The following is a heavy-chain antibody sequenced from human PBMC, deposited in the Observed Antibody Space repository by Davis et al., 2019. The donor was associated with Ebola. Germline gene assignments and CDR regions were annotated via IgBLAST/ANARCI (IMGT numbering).Heavy chain of an antibody. CDR3: ARYYYDSSGYSPFDY. D-gene: IGHD3-22*01. CDR2: IYYSGST. J-gene: IGHJ4*02. V-gene: IGHV4-59*01. Sequence: MPSETLSLTCTVSGGSISSYYWSWIRQPPGKGLEWIGYIYYSGSTNYNPSLKSRVTISVDTSKNQFSLKLSSVTAADTAVYYCARYYYDSSGYSPFDYWGQGILVTVSS. CDR1: GGSISSYY.